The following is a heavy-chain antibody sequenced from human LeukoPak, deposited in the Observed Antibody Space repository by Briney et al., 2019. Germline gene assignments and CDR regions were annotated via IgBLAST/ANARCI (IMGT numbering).Heavy chain of an antibody. D-gene: IGHD5-18*01. V-gene: IGHV3-7*03. CDR1: GFTFSSYW. CDR3: AKGGYSNGRYYYYYMDV. Sequence: QPGGSLRLSCAASGFTFSSYWMSWVRQDPGKGLEWVANIKQDGSETYYVDSVKGRFTISRDNAKNSLYLQMNSLRAEDTAVYYCAKGGYSNGRYYYYYMDVWGEGTTVTVSS. CDR2: IKQDGSET. J-gene: IGHJ6*03.